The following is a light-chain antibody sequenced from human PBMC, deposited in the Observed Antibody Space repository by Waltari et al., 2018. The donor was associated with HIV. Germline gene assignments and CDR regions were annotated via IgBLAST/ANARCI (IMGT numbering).Light chain of an antibody. V-gene: IGKV4-1*01. CDR2: WAS. CDR3: QKYYDTPRT. CDR1: PSVFSRSNNNTY. Sequence: DIVMTQSPDSLAVSLGERATINCKSSPSVFSRSNNNTYLAWYQQKPGQPPKLLISWASTRESGVPDRFSGSGSGAHFTLNISNLQAEDVALYDCQKYYDTPRTFGHGSNVEI. J-gene: IGKJ1*01.